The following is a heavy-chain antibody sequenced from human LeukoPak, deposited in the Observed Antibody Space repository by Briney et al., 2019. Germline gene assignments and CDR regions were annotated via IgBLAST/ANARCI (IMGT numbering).Heavy chain of an antibody. D-gene: IGHD1-26*01. V-gene: IGHV3-21*01. CDR1: GFTFSRYS. CDR2: MSSSSGLI. Sequence: GGSLRLSCAASGFTFSRYSMNWVRQAPGKGLEWVSSMSSSSGLIYYGDSVKGRFTVSRDNAKRSLHLQMNSLRADDTAVYYCAREFDGSDSGAGYWGQGTLVTVFS. CDR3: AREFDGSDSGAGY. J-gene: IGHJ4*02.